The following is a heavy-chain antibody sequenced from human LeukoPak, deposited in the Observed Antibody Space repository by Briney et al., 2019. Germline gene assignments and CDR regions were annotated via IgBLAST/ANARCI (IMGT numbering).Heavy chain of an antibody. J-gene: IGHJ4*02. CDR3: ARIYAGGYYED. CDR2: IKPDGGEK. V-gene: IGHV3-7*01. CDR1: GFTFSFSDYW. Sequence: GGSLRLSCVGSGFTFSFSDYWMTWVRQAPGKGLEWVANIKPDGGEKNYVDSVKGRFTISRDNAKNSLSLQMNSLRAEDTAVYYCARIYAGGYYEDWGQGTLVTVSS. D-gene: IGHD3-3*01.